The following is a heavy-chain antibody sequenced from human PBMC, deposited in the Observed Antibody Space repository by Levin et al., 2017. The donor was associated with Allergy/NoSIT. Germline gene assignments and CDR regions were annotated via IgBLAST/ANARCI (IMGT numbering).Heavy chain of an antibody. D-gene: IGHD3-9*01. CDR2: ISSSAKII. J-gene: IGHJ4*02. V-gene: IGHV3-11*01. CDR3: ASGRYFDPGD. CDR1: GFTFSDHY. Sequence: GESLKISCAASGFTFSDHYMSWIRQAPGKGLEWVSYISSSAKIIYYADSVKGRFTISRDNAKNSLYLQMNNLRAEDTAVYFCASGRYFDPGDWGQGTLVTVSS.